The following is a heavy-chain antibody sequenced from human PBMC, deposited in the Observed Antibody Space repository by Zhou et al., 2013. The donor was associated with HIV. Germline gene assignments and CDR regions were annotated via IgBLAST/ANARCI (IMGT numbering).Heavy chain of an antibody. V-gene: IGHV1-18*01. CDR2: ISPYKSNT. CDR3: AGLRLGEFSLAY. Sequence: QVHLVQSGAEVKEPGASVKVSCKASGYTFNSYGISWVRQAPGQGLEWMGWISPYKSNTNSAQKFQGRVTMTTDTSTNTAYMELWSLRPDDTAVYYCAGLRLGEFSLAYWGQGTLVTVSS. D-gene: IGHD3-16*02. CDR1: GYTFNSYG. J-gene: IGHJ4*02.